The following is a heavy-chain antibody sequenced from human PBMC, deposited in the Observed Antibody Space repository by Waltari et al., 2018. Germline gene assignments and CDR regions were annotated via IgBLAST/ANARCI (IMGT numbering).Heavy chain of an antibody. J-gene: IGHJ5*02. D-gene: IGHD3-9*01. CDR1: GGSISSESYY. Sequence: QLQLQESGPGLVKPSETLSLTCTVSGGSISSESYYWGWIRQPPGKGLEWIGIISYRWSTYYTPSLKSRVTISVDTSKNQFSLKLSSVTAADTAVYYCARLSYHIVTGYGWFDPWGLGTLVTVSS. CDR2: ISYRWST. CDR3: ARLSYHIVTGYGWFDP. V-gene: IGHV4-39*01.